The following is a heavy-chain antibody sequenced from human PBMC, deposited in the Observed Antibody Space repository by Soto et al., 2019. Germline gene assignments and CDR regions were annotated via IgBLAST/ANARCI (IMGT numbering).Heavy chain of an antibody. Sequence: PRGSLRLSCAASGFSVTDHYMTWVRQAPGKGLEWVSVLYTGGSAYYGDSVKGRFTISRDSSTNTLYLQMNSLKVGDTAFYFCARSFNDWTTYFDYWSEGTLVTVS. J-gene: IGHJ4*02. V-gene: IGHV3-53*01. CDR1: GFSVTDHY. D-gene: IGHD3-9*01. CDR2: LYTGGSA. CDR3: ARSFNDWTTYFDY.